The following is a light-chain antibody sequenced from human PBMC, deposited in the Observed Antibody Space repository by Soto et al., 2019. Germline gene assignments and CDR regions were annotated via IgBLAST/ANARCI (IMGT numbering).Light chain of an antibody. Sequence: EIVLTQSPATLSLSPGERATLSCRASQRVHNSLAWYQQKPGQAPRLLIYDVSNRATGIPARFTGSGSGADFTLTISSLEPEDFAVYYCQQRSNWPPATFGQGTKLEIK. J-gene: IGKJ2*01. CDR1: QRVHNS. V-gene: IGKV3-11*01. CDR3: QQRSNWPPAT. CDR2: DVS.